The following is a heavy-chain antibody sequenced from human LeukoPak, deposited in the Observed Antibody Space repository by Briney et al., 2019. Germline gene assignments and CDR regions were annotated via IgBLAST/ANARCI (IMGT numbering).Heavy chain of an antibody. J-gene: IGHJ3*01. CDR1: GYSFHDYW. D-gene: IGHD5-24*01. V-gene: IGHV5-51*01. CDR2: IYPGHSET. Sequence: GESLKISCKGSGYSFHDYWIGWARQMPGKGLEWMGIIYPGHSETRYSPSFQGPVTISADKSISTAYLQWSSLKASDTAMYFCARSPADGYTYGVDDFWGEGKLVTVSS. CDR3: ARSPADGYTYGVDDF.